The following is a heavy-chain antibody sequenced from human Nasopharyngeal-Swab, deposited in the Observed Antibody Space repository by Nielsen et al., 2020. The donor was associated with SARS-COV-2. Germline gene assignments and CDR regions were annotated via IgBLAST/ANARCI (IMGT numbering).Heavy chain of an antibody. D-gene: IGHD5-12*01. CDR1: GFTFSDYY. Sequence: GESLKISCAASGFTFSDYYMSWVRQAPGKGLEWVSVISGDSDSTYCTDSVRGRFTISRDNSKNTLNLQMNNLRAEDTAIYYCAKDRDSGDDSEEYYHYYGMDVWGQGAPVTVSS. CDR3: AKDRDSGDDSEEYYHYYGMDV. V-gene: IGHV3-23*01. CDR2: ISGDSDST. J-gene: IGHJ6*02.